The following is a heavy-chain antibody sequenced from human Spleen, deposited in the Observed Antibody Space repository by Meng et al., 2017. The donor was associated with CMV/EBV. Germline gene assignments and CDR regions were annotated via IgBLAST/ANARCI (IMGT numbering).Heavy chain of an antibody. CDR3: ARGVSSPTSTDWFAP. V-gene: IGHV4-39*07. CDR1: GGAMRRGVYY. Sequence: SGGAMRRGVYYWGWIRRPPGKGLEWIGSIYYAGNAYYSPSLKSRVSISIDTSKNEFSLRLTSVTAADTAVYYCARGVSSPTSTDWFAPWGQGALVTVSS. CDR2: IYYAGNA. J-gene: IGHJ5*02.